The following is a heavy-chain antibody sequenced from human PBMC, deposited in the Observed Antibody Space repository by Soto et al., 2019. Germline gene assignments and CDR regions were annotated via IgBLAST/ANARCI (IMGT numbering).Heavy chain of an antibody. CDR2: IKPISDTT. V-gene: IGHV1-69*13. CDR1: GDTFGRFT. CDR3: ARDPSTVNKLIGVWFDP. J-gene: IGHJ5*02. D-gene: IGHD4-4*01. Sequence: SVKVYCKASGDTFGRFTINWVRQAPGQGLEWMGGIKPISDTTTYAQRFQGRVTFTADASTSTVYMELSSLRSEDTAMYYCARDPSTVNKLIGVWFDPWGQGTLVTVSS.